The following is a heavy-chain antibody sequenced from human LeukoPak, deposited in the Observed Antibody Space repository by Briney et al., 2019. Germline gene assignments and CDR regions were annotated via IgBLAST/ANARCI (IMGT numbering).Heavy chain of an antibody. V-gene: IGHV4-59*01. Sequence: SETLSLTCTVSDGSISSYYWTWIRQPPGKGLEWIGYIYNSGSTNCNPSLKSRVTTSVDKSKNQVSLKLTSVTAADTAVYYCARLPMAVTPHVDYWGQGTLVTVSS. CDR1: DGSISSYY. CDR2: IYNSGST. CDR3: ARLPMAVTPHVDY. J-gene: IGHJ4*02. D-gene: IGHD2-21*02.